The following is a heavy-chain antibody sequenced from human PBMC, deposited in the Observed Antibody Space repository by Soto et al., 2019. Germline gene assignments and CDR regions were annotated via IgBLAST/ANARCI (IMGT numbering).Heavy chain of an antibody. CDR1: GYTLTELS. CDR3: ARGVLDGSVYYFDY. Sequence: ASVKVSCKVSGYTLTELSMHWVRQAPGKGLEWMGGFDPEDGETIYAQKFQGRVTITADESTSTAYMELSSLRSEDTAVYYCARGVLDGSVYYFDYWGQGTLVTVSS. D-gene: IGHD3-10*01. J-gene: IGHJ4*02. V-gene: IGHV1-24*01. CDR2: FDPEDGET.